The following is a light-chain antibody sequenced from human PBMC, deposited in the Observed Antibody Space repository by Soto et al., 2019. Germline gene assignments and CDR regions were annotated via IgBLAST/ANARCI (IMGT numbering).Light chain of an antibody. J-gene: IGKJ1*01. Sequence: VLTQSPATLSLSPGERATLSCRASQSVSNYLAWYQQKPGQAPRLLIYGASTRATGIPARFSGSGSGTEFTLTISSLQSEDFAVYYCQQYNNWPRTFGQGTKVDIK. CDR2: GAS. V-gene: IGKV3-15*01. CDR1: QSVSNY. CDR3: QQYNNWPRT.